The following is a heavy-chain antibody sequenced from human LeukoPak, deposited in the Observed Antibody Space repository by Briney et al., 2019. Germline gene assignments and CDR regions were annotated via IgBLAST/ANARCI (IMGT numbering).Heavy chain of an antibody. CDR2: ISGSGGST. V-gene: IGHV3-23*01. CDR1: GLTFSSHA. CDR3: AKVGYCSGGNCYRTFDF. Sequence: GGSLRLSCAGSGLTFSSHALSWVRQAPRKGLEWVSAISGSGGSTYYADSVKGRFTISRDNSKNTLYLQMNSLRAEDTAVYYCAKVGYCSGGNCYRTFDFWGQGTLVTVSS. D-gene: IGHD2-15*01. J-gene: IGHJ4*02.